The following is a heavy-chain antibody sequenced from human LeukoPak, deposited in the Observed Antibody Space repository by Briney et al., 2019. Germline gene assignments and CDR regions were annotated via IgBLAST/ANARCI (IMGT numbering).Heavy chain of an antibody. J-gene: IGHJ6*02. CDR3: AGLDCSGGSCYQYYYYGMDV. CDR1: GYSFTSYW. CDR2: IYPGDSDT. D-gene: IGHD2-15*01. V-gene: IGHV5-51*01. Sequence: GESLKISCKGSGYSFTSYWIGWVRQMPGKGLEWMGIIYPGDSDTRYSPSFQGQVTISADKSISTAYLQWSSLKASDTAMYYCAGLDCSGGSCYQYYYYGMDVWGQGTTVTVSS.